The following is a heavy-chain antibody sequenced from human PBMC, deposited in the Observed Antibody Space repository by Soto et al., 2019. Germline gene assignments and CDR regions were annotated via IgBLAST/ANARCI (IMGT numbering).Heavy chain of an antibody. J-gene: IGHJ5*02. CDR2: VSGNGGNT. CDR1: GFSFSSYT. V-gene: IGHV3-23*01. CDR3: AKDRMGASGWFDP. Sequence: PGGSLRLSCVASGFSFSSYTMNWVRQAPGKGLEWVSGVSGNGGNTYYADSVKGRFSISRDNSKNTLYLQLNSLRAGDTAIYYCAKDRMGASGWFDPWGQGTPVTVSS. D-gene: IGHD1-26*01.